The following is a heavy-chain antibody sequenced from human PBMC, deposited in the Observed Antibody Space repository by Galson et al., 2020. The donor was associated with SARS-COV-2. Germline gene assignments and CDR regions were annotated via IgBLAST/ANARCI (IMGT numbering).Heavy chain of an antibody. CDR1: GFSLSTSGMC. D-gene: IGHD5-12*01. J-gene: IGHJ6*02. Sequence: SGPTLVKPTQTLTLTCTFSGFSLSTSGMCVSWIRQPPGTALEWLALIDWDDDKYYSTSLKTRLTISKDTSKNQVVLTMTNMDPVDTATYYGARMKVVATLGDYYYYGMDVWGQGTTVTVSS. CDR3: ARMKVVATLGDYYYYGMDV. CDR2: IDWDDDK. V-gene: IGHV2-70*01.